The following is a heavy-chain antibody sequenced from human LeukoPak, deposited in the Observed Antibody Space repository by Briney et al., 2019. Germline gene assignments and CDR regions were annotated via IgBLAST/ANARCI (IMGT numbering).Heavy chain of an antibody. CDR3: AREENLSSGWFPFDY. CDR1: GYTFTSYY. D-gene: IGHD6-19*01. Sequence: RASVKVSCKASGYTFTSYYMHWVRQAPGQGLERMGIINPSGGSTSYAQKFQGRVTMTRDTSTSTVYMELSSLRSEDTAVYYCAREENLSSGWFPFDYWGQGTLVTVSS. J-gene: IGHJ4*02. V-gene: IGHV1-46*01. CDR2: INPSGGST.